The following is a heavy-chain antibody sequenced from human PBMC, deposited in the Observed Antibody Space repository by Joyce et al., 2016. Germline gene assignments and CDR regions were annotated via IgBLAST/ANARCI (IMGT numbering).Heavy chain of an antibody. Sequence: QVQLVQSGAEVKKPGASVKVSCKTSGYTFTGYYLHWVRQAPGKGLGWMGWINPNSGGTNYAQKFQGRVTMTRDTSITTAYMELRSLRSDDTAVFYCARDGGSGYSSDYWGQGTLVTVSS. D-gene: IGHD5-18*01. J-gene: IGHJ4*02. V-gene: IGHV1-2*02. CDR2: INPNSGGT. CDR1: GYTFTGYY. CDR3: ARDGGSGYSSDY.